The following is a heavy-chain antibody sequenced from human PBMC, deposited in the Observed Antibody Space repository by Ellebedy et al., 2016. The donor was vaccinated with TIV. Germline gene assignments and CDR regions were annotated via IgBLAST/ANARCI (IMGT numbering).Heavy chain of an antibody. CDR3: ARDRYYYDSSGGYYYYYGMDV. CDR1: GYTFTSYY. CDR2: INPSGGST. J-gene: IGHJ6*02. Sequence: ASVKVSCXASGYTFTSYYMHWVRQAPGQGLEWMGIINPSGGSTSYAQKFQGRVTMTRDTSTSTVYMELSSLRSEDTAVYYCARDRYYYDSSGGYYYYYGMDVWGQGTTVTVSS. V-gene: IGHV1-46*01. D-gene: IGHD3-22*01.